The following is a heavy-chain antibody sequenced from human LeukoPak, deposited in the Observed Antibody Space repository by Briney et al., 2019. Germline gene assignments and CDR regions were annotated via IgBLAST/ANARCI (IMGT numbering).Heavy chain of an antibody. D-gene: IGHD5-18*01. CDR2: ISGSGGST. Sequence: GGSLRLSXAASGFTFSSYAMSWVRQAPGKGLEWVSAISGSGGSTYYADSVKGRFTISRDNSKNTLYLQMNSLRAEDTAVYYCAKAPKYSYASDYWGQGTLVTVSS. CDR3: AKAPKYSYASDY. J-gene: IGHJ4*02. V-gene: IGHV3-23*01. CDR1: GFTFSSYA.